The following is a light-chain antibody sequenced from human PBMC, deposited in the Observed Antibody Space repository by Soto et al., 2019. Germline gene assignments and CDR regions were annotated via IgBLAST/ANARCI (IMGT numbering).Light chain of an antibody. J-gene: IGKJ3*01. CDR2: AAS. Sequence: DVQMTQSPSSLSASVGDTVIITCRASQSIAFYLAWFQQRPGKAPNLLISAASNLQSGVPSRFSGSGSATHFTLTITSLQPEEFATYYCQKYDAAPFTFGPGTRVDVK. V-gene: IGKV1-27*01. CDR3: QKYDAAPFT. CDR1: QSIAFY.